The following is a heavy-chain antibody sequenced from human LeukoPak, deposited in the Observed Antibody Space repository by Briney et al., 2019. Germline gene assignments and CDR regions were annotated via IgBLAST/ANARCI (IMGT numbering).Heavy chain of an antibody. V-gene: IGHV1-46*01. CDR2: INPSDAST. J-gene: IGHJ3*02. Sequence: GASVKVSCKASGYTFTSYSMNWVRQAPGKGPEWVGIINPSDASTTYAQKFQGRVTMTRDMSTSTVYMELSSLRSEDTAVYFCARGPYSYDSSGAFDIWGQGTMVTVSS. D-gene: IGHD3-22*01. CDR1: GYTFTSYS. CDR3: ARGPYSYDSSGAFDI.